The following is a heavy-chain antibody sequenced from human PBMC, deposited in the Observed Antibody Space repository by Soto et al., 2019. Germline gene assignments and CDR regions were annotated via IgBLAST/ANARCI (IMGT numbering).Heavy chain of an antibody. CDR1: GFTFSSYA. D-gene: IGHD3-9*01. CDR2: ISYDGSNK. CDR3: ANQIRYFYWFFPFDY. Sequence: QVQLVESGGGVVQPGRSLRLSCAASGFTFSSYAMNWVRQAPGKGLEWVAVISYDGSNKYYADSVKGRFTISSDNSKYTVYLQMSSLKTEDTAVYFCANQIRYFYWFFPFDYWCQGTLVTVAS. V-gene: IGHV3-30-3*01. J-gene: IGHJ4*02.